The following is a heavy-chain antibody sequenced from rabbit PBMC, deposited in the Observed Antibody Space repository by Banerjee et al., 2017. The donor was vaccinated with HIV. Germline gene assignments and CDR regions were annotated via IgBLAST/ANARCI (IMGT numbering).Heavy chain of an antibody. CDR3: ARDLGGYYTSGSGGYAYATLNL. CDR2: IYAGSSGYT. CDR1: GFSFSSSYW. J-gene: IGHJ4*01. V-gene: IGHV1S45*01. D-gene: IGHD6-1*01. Sequence: QEQLEESGGDLVKPEGSLTLTCTASGFSFSSSYWICWVRQAPGKGLEWIACIYAGSSGYTYYASWAKGRFTISKTSSTTVTLQVTSLTAADTATYFCARDLGGYYTSGSGGYAYATLNLWGQGTLVTVS.